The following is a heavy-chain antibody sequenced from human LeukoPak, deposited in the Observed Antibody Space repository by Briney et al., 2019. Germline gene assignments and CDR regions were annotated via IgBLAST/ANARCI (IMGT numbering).Heavy chain of an antibody. CDR3: ARIYSSSWFLNWFDP. D-gene: IGHD6-13*01. Sequence: PSETLSLTCTVSGYSISSGYFWGWIRQPPGRGLECIGTIYHSGSTYYNPSLKSRVTISVDTSKNQFSLKLNSVTAADTAVYYCARIYSSSWFLNWFDPWGQGTLVTVSS. J-gene: IGHJ5*02. CDR2: IYHSGST. V-gene: IGHV4-38-2*02. CDR1: GYSISSGYF.